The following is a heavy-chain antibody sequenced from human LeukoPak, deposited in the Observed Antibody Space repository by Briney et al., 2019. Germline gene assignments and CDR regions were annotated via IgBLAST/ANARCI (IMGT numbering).Heavy chain of an antibody. CDR1: GGSISSGSYY. D-gene: IGHD2-15*01. V-gene: IGHV4-61*09. CDR2: IYTSGST. J-gene: IGHJ6*02. CDR3: ARVPGYCSGGSCYYYYDMDV. Sequence: SETLSLTCTVSGGSISSGSYYWSWIRQPAGKGLEWIGHIYTSGSTNYNPSLKSRATISVDTSKNQFSLKLSSVTAADTAVYYCARVPGYCSGGSCYYYYDMDVWSQGTTVTVSS.